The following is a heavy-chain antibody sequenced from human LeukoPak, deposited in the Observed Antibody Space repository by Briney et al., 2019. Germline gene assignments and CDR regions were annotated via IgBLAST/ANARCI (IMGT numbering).Heavy chain of an antibody. D-gene: IGHD6-13*01. CDR1: GFTFSSYS. CDR3: AREGIAAAGYYYYMDV. V-gene: IGHV3-21*01. CDR2: ISSSSSYI. Sequence: GWSLRLSCAASGFTFSSYSMNWVRQAPGKGLEWVSSISSSSSYIYYADSVKGRFTISRDNAKNSLYLQMNSLRAEDTAVYYCAREGIAAAGYYYYMDVWGKGTTVTVSS. J-gene: IGHJ6*03.